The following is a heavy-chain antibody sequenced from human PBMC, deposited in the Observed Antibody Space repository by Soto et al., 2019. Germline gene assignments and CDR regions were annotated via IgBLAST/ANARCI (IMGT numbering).Heavy chain of an antibody. CDR3: ARIVSDCSGGSC. CDR2: ISYDGSNK. D-gene: IGHD2-15*01. V-gene: IGHV3-30-3*01. J-gene: IGHJ4*02. Sequence: PGGSLRLSCAASGFTFSSYAMHWVRQAPGKGLEWVAVISYDGSNKYYADSVKGRFTISRDNSKNTLYLQMNSLRAEDTAVYYCARIVSDCSGGSCWGQGTLVTVS. CDR1: GFTFSSYA.